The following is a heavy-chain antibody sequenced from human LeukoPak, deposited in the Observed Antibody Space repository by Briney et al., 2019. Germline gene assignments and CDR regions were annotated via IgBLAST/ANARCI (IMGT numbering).Heavy chain of an antibody. V-gene: IGHV4-4*07. D-gene: IGHD1-26*01. CDR1: GGSISSYF. CDR3: ARGVSAFDH. CDR2: IFSSGSA. Sequence: SETLSLTCTVSGGSISSYFWTWIRQPAGKGLEWIGRIFSSGSAIYNPSLASRVAISRDASDNQFSLRLNSVTATDTAVYYCARGVSAFDHWGQGTLVTVSS. J-gene: IGHJ4*02.